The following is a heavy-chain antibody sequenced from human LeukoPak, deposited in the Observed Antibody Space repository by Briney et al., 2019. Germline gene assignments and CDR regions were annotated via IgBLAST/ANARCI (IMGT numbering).Heavy chain of an antibody. CDR3: AKGGPVYSSGWEYFDY. D-gene: IGHD6-19*01. CDR2: ISSSSSTI. V-gene: IGHV3-48*01. CDR1: GFTFSSYE. Sequence: GGSLRLSCAASGFTFSSYEMNWVRQAPGKGLEWVSYISSSSSTIYYADSVKGRFTISRDNAKNSLYLQMNSLRAEDMALYYCAKGGPVYSSGWEYFDYWGQGTLVTVSS. J-gene: IGHJ4*02.